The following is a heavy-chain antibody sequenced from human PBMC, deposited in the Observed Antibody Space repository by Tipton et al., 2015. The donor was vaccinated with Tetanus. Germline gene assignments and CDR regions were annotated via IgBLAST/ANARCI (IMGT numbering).Heavy chain of an antibody. Sequence: LRLSCSVSGGSISSGDYWSWIRQLPGKGLEWIGYIDYSGSTYYNPSLNSRVTISVDTSKNQFSLKLSSVTAADTAVYYCARDPSGGVRYFDYWGQGTLVTVSS. CDR1: GGSISSGDY. J-gene: IGHJ4*02. CDR2: IDYSGST. D-gene: IGHD2-8*01. CDR3: ARDPSGGVRYFDY. V-gene: IGHV4-31*03.